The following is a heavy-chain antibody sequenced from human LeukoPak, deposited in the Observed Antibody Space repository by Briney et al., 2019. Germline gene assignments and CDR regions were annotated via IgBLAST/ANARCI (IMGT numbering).Heavy chain of an antibody. CDR3: ARRRIVATIDY. Sequence: PSQTLSLTCTVSGGSISSSNYHWGWIRPPPGQGLEWIGSIYYSGSTCYNPSLKSRVTISVDTSKNQFSLKLSSVTAADTAVYYCARRRIVATIDYWGQGTQVTVSS. V-gene: IGHV4-39*01. CDR2: IYYSGST. CDR1: GGSISSSNYH. D-gene: IGHD5-12*01. J-gene: IGHJ4*02.